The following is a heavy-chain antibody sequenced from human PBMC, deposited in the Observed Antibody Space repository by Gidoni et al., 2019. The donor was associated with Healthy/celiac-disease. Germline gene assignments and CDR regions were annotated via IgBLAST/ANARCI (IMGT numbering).Heavy chain of an antibody. J-gene: IGHJ4*02. D-gene: IGHD3-10*01. V-gene: IGHV3-48*03. Sequence: EVQLVVSVGGLVLPGGSLRLSRAASGSPFSSYEMNWVRQAPGKGLEWVSYISSSGSTIYYEESVKGRFTISKDNAKNSLYLQMNSLGAEDTAVYYCARGDYYGYWFDYWGQGTLVTVSS. CDR1: GSPFSSYE. CDR3: ARGDYYGYWFDY. CDR2: ISSSGSTI.